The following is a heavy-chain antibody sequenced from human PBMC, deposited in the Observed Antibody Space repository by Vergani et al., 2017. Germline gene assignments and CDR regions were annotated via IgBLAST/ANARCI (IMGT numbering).Heavy chain of an antibody. CDR1: GGSISRYY. Sequence: QVQLQESGPGLVKPSETLSLTCTVSGGSISRYYWSWIRQPPGKVLEWIGYIYYSGSTNYNPALKSRVTISVDTSKNQFSLKLSSVTAADTAVYYCARVWQQLVPDYWGQGTLVTVSS. V-gene: IGHV4-59*08. CDR3: ARVWQQLVPDY. D-gene: IGHD6-13*01. J-gene: IGHJ4*02. CDR2: IYYSGST.